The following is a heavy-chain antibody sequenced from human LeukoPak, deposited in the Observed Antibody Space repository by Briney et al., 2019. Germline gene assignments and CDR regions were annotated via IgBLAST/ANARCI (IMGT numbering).Heavy chain of an antibody. CDR1: GFTFSSYW. J-gene: IGHJ6*02. Sequence: GGSLRLSCAASGFTFSSYWMHWVRQDPRKGLVWVSRINGDGRNINYADSVRGRFTLYRENANNPLYLHMNTLRVEDTAVYYCTRDLMDYDVSTGLHHYYMDVWGQGTTVTVSS. V-gene: IGHV3-74*01. D-gene: IGHD3-9*01. CDR2: INGDGRNI. CDR3: TRDLMDYDVSTGLHHYYMDV.